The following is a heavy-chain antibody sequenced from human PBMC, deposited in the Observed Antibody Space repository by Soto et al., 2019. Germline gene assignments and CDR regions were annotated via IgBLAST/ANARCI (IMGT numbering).Heavy chain of an antibody. V-gene: IGHV3-30*18. J-gene: IGHJ6*01. CDR2: ISYDGSNK. D-gene: IGHD3-3*01. Sequence: GGSLRLSCAASGFTFSSYGMHWVRQAPGKGLEWVAVISYDGSNKYYADSVKGRFTISRDNSKNTLYLQMNSLRAEDTAVYYCAKEGGNFWSGYYPNHIPYCYGMDVWGQGSRGTVSS. CDR1: GFTFSSYG. CDR3: AKEGGNFWSGYYPNHIPYCYGMDV.